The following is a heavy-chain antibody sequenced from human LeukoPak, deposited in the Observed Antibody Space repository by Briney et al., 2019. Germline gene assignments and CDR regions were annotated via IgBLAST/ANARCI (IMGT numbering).Heavy chain of an antibody. J-gene: IGHJ4*02. D-gene: IGHD2-2*02. CDR1: GFTFSSYT. Sequence: PGGSLRLSCAASGFTFSSYTMNWVRQAPGKGLEWVSSISGSSSYMFYADSVKGRFTISRDNTKNSLYLHMNSPRADDTAVYYCARVRDLYRDYWGQGTLVTVSS. CDR2: ISGSSSYM. V-gene: IGHV3-21*01. CDR3: ARVRDLYRDY.